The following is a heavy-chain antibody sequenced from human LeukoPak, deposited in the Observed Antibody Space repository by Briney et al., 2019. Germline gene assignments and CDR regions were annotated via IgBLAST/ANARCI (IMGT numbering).Heavy chain of an antibody. V-gene: IGHV3-23*01. CDR1: GFTFSSYA. J-gene: IGHJ1*01. D-gene: IGHD6-13*01. CDR2: ISNTGGST. Sequence: GWSLRLSCAASGFTFSSYAMSWVRPAPGTGLEWVSAISNTGGSTYYADSVKGLFTISRDNSKNAMYLQMNSLRAEDTAVYYGAKRSYSSSWYSYFQHWGQGTLVTVSS. CDR3: AKRSYSSSWYSYFQH.